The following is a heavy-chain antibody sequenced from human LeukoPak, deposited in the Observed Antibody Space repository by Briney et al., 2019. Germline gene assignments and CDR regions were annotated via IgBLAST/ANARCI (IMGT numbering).Heavy chain of an antibody. CDR1: GYTFTGYY. CDR3: ARGIVVVPAAFYYYYGMDV. D-gene: IGHD2-2*01. CDR2: INPNSGGT. J-gene: IGHJ6*02. V-gene: IGHV1-2*02. Sequence: PWASVKVSCKASGYTFTGYYMHWVRQAPGQGLGWMGWINPNSGGTNYAQKFQGRVTMTRDTSISTAYMELSRLRSDDTAVYYCARGIVVVPAAFYYYYGMDVWGQGTTVTVSS.